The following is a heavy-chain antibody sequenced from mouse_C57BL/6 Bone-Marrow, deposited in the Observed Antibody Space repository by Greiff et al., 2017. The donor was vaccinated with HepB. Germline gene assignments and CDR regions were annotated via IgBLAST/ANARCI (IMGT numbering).Heavy chain of an antibody. Sequence: EVKLMESGAELVRPGASVKLSCTASGFNIKDDYMHWVKQRPEQGLEWIGWIDPENGDTEYASKFQGKATITADTSSNTAYLQLSSLTSEDTAVYYCTSDGYYPAWCAYWGQGTLVTVSA. CDR2: IDPENGDT. J-gene: IGHJ3*01. D-gene: IGHD2-3*01. V-gene: IGHV14-4*01. CDR1: GFNIKDDY. CDR3: TSDGYYPAWCAY.